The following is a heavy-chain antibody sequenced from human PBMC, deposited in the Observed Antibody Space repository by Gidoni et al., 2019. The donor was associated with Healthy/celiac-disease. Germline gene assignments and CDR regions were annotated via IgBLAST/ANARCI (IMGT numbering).Heavy chain of an antibody. CDR2: IYYSGST. Sequence: QLQLQESGPGLVKPSETLSLTCTVSGGSISSSSYYWGWIRQPPGKGLEWIGSIYYSGSTYYNPSLKSRVTISVDTSKNQFSLKLSSVTAADTAVYYCARPRDGYNSWVFASWGQGTLVTVSS. D-gene: IGHD5-12*01. J-gene: IGHJ4*02. CDR1: GGSISSSSYY. V-gene: IGHV4-39*01. CDR3: ARPRDGYNSWVFAS.